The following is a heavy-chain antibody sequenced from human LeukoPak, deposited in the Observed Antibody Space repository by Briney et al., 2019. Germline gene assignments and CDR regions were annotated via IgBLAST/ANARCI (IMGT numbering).Heavy chain of an antibody. V-gene: IGHV3-7*01. CDR1: GFTFSSYW. CDR3: ARDSYSSSWSGLFDY. D-gene: IGHD6-13*01. Sequence: GGSLRLSCAASGFTFSSYWMSWVRQAPGKGLEWVANIKQDGSEKYYVDSVKGRFTISRDNAKNSLYLQMNSLRADDTAVYYCARDSYSSSWSGLFDYWGQGTLVTVSS. CDR2: IKQDGSEK. J-gene: IGHJ4*02.